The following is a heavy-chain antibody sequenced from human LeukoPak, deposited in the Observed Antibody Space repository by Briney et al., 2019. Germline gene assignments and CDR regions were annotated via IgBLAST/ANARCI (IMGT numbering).Heavy chain of an antibody. CDR2: ISSSGSTI. D-gene: IGHD1-26*01. J-gene: IGHJ4*02. V-gene: IGHV3-48*03. CDR1: GFTFSSYE. Sequence: GGSLRLSSAASGFTFSSYEMNWVRQAPGKGLEWVSYISSSGSTIYYADSVKGRFTISRDNAKNSLYLQMNSLRAEDTAVYYCARDSGSYYSFDYWGQGTLVTVSS. CDR3: ARDSGSYYSFDY.